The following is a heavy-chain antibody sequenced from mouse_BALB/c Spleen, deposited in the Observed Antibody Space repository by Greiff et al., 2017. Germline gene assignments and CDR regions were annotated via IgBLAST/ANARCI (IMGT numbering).Heavy chain of an antibody. CDR1: GYTFTSYT. Sequence: QVHVKQSGAELARPGASVKMSCKASGYTFTSYTMHWVKQRPGQGLEWIGYINPSSGYTNYNQKFKDKATLTADKSSSTAYMQLSSLTSEDSAVYYCARGYDWYFDVWGAGTTVTVSS. J-gene: IGHJ1*01. V-gene: IGHV1-4*01. CDR2: INPSSGYT. CDR3: ARGYDWYFDV. D-gene: IGHD2-2*01.